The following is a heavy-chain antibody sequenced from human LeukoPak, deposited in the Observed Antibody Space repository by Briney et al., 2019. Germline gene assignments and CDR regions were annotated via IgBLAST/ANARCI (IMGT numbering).Heavy chain of an antibody. CDR3: ARDVGDSSGYYYY. V-gene: IGHV1-2*02. CDR1: GYTFTGYY. CDR2: INPNSGGT. D-gene: IGHD3-22*01. Sequence: ASVKVSCKASGYTFTGYYMHWVRQAPGQGLEWMGWINPNSGGTNYAQKFQGRVTMTRDTSISTAYMELSRLTSDDTAVYYCARDVGDSSGYYYYWGQGTLVTVSS. J-gene: IGHJ4*02.